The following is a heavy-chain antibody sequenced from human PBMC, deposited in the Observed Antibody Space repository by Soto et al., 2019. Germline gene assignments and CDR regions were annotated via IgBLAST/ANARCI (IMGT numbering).Heavy chain of an antibody. CDR2: VSYDESHV. Sequence: GGSLRLSCAASGFTLSTFGIHWVRQAPGKGLEWVALVSYDESHVYYADSVKGRFAISRDISKNTVYLQMDSLRSEDTAIYYCAKXMFPQTVPISSSPWGDSWGQGTLVTVSS. CDR1: GFTLSTFG. D-gene: IGHD6-6*01. CDR3: AKXMFPQTVPISSSPWGDS. J-gene: IGHJ5*01. V-gene: IGHV3-30*18.